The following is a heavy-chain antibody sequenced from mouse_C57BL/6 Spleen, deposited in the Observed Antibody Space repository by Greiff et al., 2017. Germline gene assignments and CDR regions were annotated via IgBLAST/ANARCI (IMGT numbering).Heavy chain of an antibody. J-gene: IGHJ1*03. V-gene: IGHV5-17*01. CDR1: GFTFSDYG. CDR2: ISSGSSTI. CDR3: ARKDYYGSSYGYFDV. D-gene: IGHD1-1*01. Sequence: EVQLVESGGGLVKPGGSLKLSCAASGFTFSDYGMHWVRQAPEKGLEWVAYISSGSSTIYYADTVKGRFTISRDNAKHTLFLQMTSLRSEDTAMYYCARKDYYGSSYGYFDVWGTGTTVTVSS.